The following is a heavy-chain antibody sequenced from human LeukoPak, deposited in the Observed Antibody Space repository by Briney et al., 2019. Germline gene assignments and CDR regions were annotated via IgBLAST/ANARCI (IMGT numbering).Heavy chain of an antibody. CDR1: GGSLSSYY. CDR2: INYSGSA. J-gene: IGHJ3*02. D-gene: IGHD4-17*01. V-gene: IGHV4-59*08. CDR3: ARHNYDDYVFDI. Sequence: SETLSLTCTVSGGSLSSYYFSWVRQSPGKGLEWIAYINYSGSASYNPSLKRPVTLSVDTSKQFSLSLSSVTAADTAVYYCARHNYDDYVFDIWGQATKVTVSS.